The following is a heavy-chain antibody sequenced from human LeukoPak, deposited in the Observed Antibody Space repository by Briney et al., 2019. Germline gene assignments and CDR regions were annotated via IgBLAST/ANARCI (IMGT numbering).Heavy chain of an antibody. J-gene: IGHJ5*02. CDR3: ARPFSSSSGGGWFDP. V-gene: IGHV3-21*01. Sequence: GGSLRLSCAASGFTFSSYSMNWVRQAPGKGLEWVSSISSSSSYIYYADSVKGRFTISRDNAKNSLYLQMNSLRAEDTAVYYCARPFSSSSGGGWFDPWGQGTLVTVSS. CDR2: ISSSSSYI. D-gene: IGHD6-6*01. CDR1: GFTFSSYS.